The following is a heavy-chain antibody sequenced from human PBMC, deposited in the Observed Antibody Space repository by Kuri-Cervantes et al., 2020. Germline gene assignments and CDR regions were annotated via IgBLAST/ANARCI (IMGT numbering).Heavy chain of an antibody. V-gene: IGHV3-7*01. Sequence: GESLKISCVASGFTFSSYWMTWVRQAPGKGLEWVANIKQDGSEKYYVDSVRGRFTISRDNAKNVVYLQVNDLRVEDTAIYYCANNRAFEVWGQGTKVTVSS. CDR1: GFTFSSYW. CDR2: IKQDGSEK. J-gene: IGHJ3*01. CDR3: ANNRAFEV.